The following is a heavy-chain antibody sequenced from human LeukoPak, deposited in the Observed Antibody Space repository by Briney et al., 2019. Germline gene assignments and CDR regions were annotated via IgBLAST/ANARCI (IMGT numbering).Heavy chain of an antibody. V-gene: IGHV4-59*01. D-gene: IGHD1-1*01. CDR2: IHYSGST. Sequence: GSLRLSCAASGFTFNNYWMSWIRQPPGKGLEWIGYIHYSGSTNYNPSLQSRVTISVDTSRSHFSLKLSSATAADTAVYYCARGERLGPDFWGQGTLVTVSS. CDR3: ARGERLGPDF. CDR1: GFTFNNYW. J-gene: IGHJ4*02.